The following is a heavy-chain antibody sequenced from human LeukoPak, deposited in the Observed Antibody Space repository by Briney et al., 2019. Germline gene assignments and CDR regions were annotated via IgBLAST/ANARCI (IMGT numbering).Heavy chain of an antibody. D-gene: IGHD3-10*01. V-gene: IGHV1-2*02. CDR3: AREDDYYSSGSYYKDGYYYYYGMDV. Sequence: ASVKVSCKASGYTFTGYHMHWVRQAPGQGLEWMGWINPNSGGTNYAQKFQGRVTMTRDTSISTAYMELSRLRSDDTAVYYCAREDDYYSSGSYYKDGYYYYYGMDVWGQGTTVTVSS. CDR1: GYTFTGYH. J-gene: IGHJ6*02. CDR2: INPNSGGT.